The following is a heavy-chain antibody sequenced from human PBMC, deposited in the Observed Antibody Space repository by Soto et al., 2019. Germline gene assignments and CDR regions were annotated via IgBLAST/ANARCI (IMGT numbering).Heavy chain of an antibody. J-gene: IGHJ4*02. CDR3: ARASHTYYYDSSGLMGE. CDR1: GFTFSSYG. CDR2: IVYDGSNK. Sequence: GGSLRLSCAASGFTFSSYGMHWVRRAPGKGLEWVAVIVYDGSNKYYADSVKGRFTISRDNSKNTLYLQMNSLRAEAPAVYYCARASHTYYYDSSGLMGEWGQGTLVTVSS. D-gene: IGHD3-22*01. V-gene: IGHV3-33*01.